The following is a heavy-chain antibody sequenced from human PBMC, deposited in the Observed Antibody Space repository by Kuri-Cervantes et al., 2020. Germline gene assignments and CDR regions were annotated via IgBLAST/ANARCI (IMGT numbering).Heavy chain of an antibody. D-gene: IGHD3-22*01. CDR2: ISYDGSNK. V-gene: IGHV3-30*03. CDR1: GFTFSSYG. Sequence: GESLKISCAASGFTFSSYGMHWVRQAPGKGLEWVALISYDGSNKYYADSVKGRFTISRDNSKNTLYLQMNSLRAEDTAVYYCARAPGTYYYDRGWFDPWGQGTLVTVSS. J-gene: IGHJ5*02. CDR3: ARAPGTYYYDRGWFDP.